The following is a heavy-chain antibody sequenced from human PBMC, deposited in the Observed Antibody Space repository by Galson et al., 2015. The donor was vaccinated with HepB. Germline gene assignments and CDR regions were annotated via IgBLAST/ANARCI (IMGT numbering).Heavy chain of an antibody. D-gene: IGHD2-2*01. J-gene: IGHJ5*02. CDR1: GYTFTSYY. V-gene: IGHV1-46*03. Sequence: QSGAEVKKPGESLKISCKASGYTFTSYYMHWVRQAPGQGLEWMGIINPSGGSTSYAQKFQGRVTMTRDTSTSTVYMELSSLRSEDTAVYYCARDHDPAALTYWFDPWGQGTLVTVSS. CDR2: INPSGGST. CDR3: ARDHDPAALTYWFDP.